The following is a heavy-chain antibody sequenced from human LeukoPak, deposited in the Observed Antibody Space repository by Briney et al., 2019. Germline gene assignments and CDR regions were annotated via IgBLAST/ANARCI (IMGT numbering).Heavy chain of an antibody. Sequence: PSETLPLTCTVSGGSISIHYWSWIRQPAGKGLEWIGYIYYSGRTNYNPSLKSRVTIPVDTSKNQFSLKLSFVTAADMAVYYCARQGPYCGGDCYPATFDYWGQGALVTVSS. D-gene: IGHD2-21*02. CDR1: GGSISIHY. CDR2: IYYSGRT. V-gene: IGHV4-59*08. J-gene: IGHJ4*02. CDR3: ARQGPYCGGDCYPATFDY.